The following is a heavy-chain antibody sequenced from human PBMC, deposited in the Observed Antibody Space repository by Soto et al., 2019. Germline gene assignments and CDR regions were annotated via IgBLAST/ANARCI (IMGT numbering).Heavy chain of an antibody. CDR1: GGTFSSYT. Sequence: GASVKVSCKASGGTFSSYTISWVRQAPGQGLEWMGRIIPILGIANYAQKFQGRVTVTADKSTSTAYMELSSLRSEDTAVYYCARIFFSMTSRPTRYMVVRGTAPT. V-gene: IGHV1-69*02. J-gene: IGHJ6*03. D-gene: IGHD2-2*01. CDR2: IIPILGIA. CDR3: ARIFFSMTSRPTRYMVV.